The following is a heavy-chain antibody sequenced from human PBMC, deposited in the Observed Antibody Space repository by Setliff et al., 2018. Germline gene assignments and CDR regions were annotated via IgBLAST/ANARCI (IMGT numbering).Heavy chain of an antibody. V-gene: IGHV3-48*04. CDR2: ISSSSSSI. D-gene: IGHD4-17*01. J-gene: IGHJ4*02. CDR1: GFTFSSYS. Sequence: GGSLRLSCAASGFTFSSYSMNWVRQAPGKGLEWISYISSSSSSIYYADSVKGRVTISRDNAKNSLYLQMNSLRADDTATYYCARVLYGDDPVYWGQGTLVTVSS. CDR3: ARVLYGDDPVY.